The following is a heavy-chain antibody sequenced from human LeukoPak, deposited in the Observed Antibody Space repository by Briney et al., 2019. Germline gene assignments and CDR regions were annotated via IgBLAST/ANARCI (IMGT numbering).Heavy chain of an antibody. CDR1: GFTFSGSA. Sequence: VGSLRLSCAASGFTFSGSAIHWVRQSFGKGLEWIGHIDKEKNSYATASAYAVSVEGRFTVSRDDSKNMAFLQMSGLKTEDTALYFCTRDSGTYNWLDPWGQGTLVTVSS. V-gene: IGHV3-73*01. D-gene: IGHD1-26*01. J-gene: IGHJ5*02. CDR3: TRDSGTYNWLDP. CDR2: IDKEKNSYAT.